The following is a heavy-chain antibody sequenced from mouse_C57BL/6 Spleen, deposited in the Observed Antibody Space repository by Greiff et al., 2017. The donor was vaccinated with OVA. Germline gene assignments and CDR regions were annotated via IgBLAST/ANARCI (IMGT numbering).Heavy chain of an antibody. Sequence: VQLKESGPELVKPGASVKIPCKASGYTFTDYNMDWVKQSHGKSLEWIGDINPNNGGTIYNQKFKGKATLTVDKSSSTAYMELRSLTSEDTAVYYCARYGNSDYAMDYWGQGTSVTVSS. V-gene: IGHV1-18*01. J-gene: IGHJ4*01. CDR1: GYTFTDYN. CDR2: INPNNGGT. CDR3: ARYGNSDYAMDY. D-gene: IGHD2-1*01.